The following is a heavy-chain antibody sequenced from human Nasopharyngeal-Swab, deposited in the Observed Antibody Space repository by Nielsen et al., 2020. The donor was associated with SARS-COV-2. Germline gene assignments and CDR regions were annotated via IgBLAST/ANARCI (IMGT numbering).Heavy chain of an antibody. D-gene: IGHD6-25*01. CDR3: ARDSIVTAMAFDI. CDR1: GGSFSGYY. J-gene: IGHJ3*02. Sequence: GSLRLSCAVYGGSFSGYYWSWIRQPPGKGLEWIGYIYYSGSTNYNPSLKSRVTISVDTSKNQFSLKLSSVTAADTAVYYCARDSIVTAMAFDIWGQGTMVTVSS. V-gene: IGHV4-59*01. CDR2: IYYSGST.